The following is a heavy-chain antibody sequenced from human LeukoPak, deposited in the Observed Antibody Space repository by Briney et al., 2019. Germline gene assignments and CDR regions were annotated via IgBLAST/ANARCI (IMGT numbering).Heavy chain of an antibody. Sequence: GGSLRLSCAASGFTFNSYVMSWVRQAPGKGLEWVAVIWYDGSNKYYADSVKGRFTVSRDNSKNTLYLQMNSLRAEDTAVYYCASSIAVAGTPSGGGMDVWGQGTTVTVSS. CDR1: GFTFNSYV. CDR3: ASSIAVAGTPSGGGMDV. CDR2: IWYDGSNK. J-gene: IGHJ6*02. V-gene: IGHV3-33*08. D-gene: IGHD6-19*01.